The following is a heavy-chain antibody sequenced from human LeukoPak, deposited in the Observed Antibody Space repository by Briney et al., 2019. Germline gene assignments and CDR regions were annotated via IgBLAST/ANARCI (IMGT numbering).Heavy chain of an antibody. CDR2: ISFDGSIE. V-gene: IGHV3-30*18. J-gene: IGHJ3*01. Sequence: GGSLRLSCAASGFTFSSYGMHWVRQTPGKGLGWVALISFDGSIEYYVDYVKGRFTISRENSKNTLFLQMNSLRPEDTAIYYCAKDSDIAVAGSDDALDVWGQGTMVSVSS. CDR1: GFTFSSYG. D-gene: IGHD6-19*01. CDR3: AKDSDIAVAGSDDALDV.